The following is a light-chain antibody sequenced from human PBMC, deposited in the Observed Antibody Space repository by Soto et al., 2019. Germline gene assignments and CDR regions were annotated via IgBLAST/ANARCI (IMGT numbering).Light chain of an antibody. J-gene: IGKJ5*01. Sequence: EIVMTQSTATLSVSPGERATLSCRASQSVSSNLAWYQQKPGQAPRLLIYGASTRATGIPARFSGSGSGTDFTLSISSLQPEDFGTYYCQQTYSTPITFGQGTRLEIK. CDR2: GAS. V-gene: IGKV3-15*01. CDR3: QQTYSTPIT. CDR1: QSVSSN.